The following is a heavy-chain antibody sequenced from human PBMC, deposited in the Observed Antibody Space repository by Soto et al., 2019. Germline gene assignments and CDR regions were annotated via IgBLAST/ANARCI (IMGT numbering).Heavy chain of an antibody. V-gene: IGHV3-53*01. D-gene: IGHD5-12*01. CDR2: IYSGGTI. CDR1: GFTVTINY. Sequence: EVQVVESGGGLVQPGGSLRLSCAVSGFTVTINYMSWVRQAPGKGLEWVSVIYSGGTIYYADSAKGRFTISRDTSKNTLYLQMNSLRGDDTAVYYCHGYGYWGQGTLVTVSS. CDR3: HGYGY. J-gene: IGHJ4*02.